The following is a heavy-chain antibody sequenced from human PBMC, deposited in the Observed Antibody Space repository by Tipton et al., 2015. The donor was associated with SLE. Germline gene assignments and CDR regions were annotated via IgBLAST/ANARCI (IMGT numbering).Heavy chain of an antibody. Sequence: TLSLTCAFYGGSLSGFYWSWIRQPPGKGLEWIGEINHSGSTNYNPSPKSRVTISVDTSKNQFSLKLCSVTAAGTAVYYCARHYGSRYFDYWGQGTLVTVSS. J-gene: IGHJ4*02. CDR3: ARHYGSRYFDY. CDR1: GGSLSGFY. CDR2: INHSGST. D-gene: IGHD1-26*01. V-gene: IGHV4-34*01.